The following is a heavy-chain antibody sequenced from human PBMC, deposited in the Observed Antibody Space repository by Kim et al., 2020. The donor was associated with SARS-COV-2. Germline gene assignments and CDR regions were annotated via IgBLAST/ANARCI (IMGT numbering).Heavy chain of an antibody. D-gene: IGHD6-13*01. J-gene: IGHJ4*02. CDR3: ARSTVGSSWDFDY. CDR1: GYSISSSNW. V-gene: IGHV4-28*01. Sequence: SETLSLTCAVSGYSISSSNWWGWIRQPPGKGLEWIGYIYYSGSTYYNPSLKSRVTMSVDTSKNQFSLKLSSVTAVDTAVYYCARSTVGSSWDFDYWGQGTLVTVSS. CDR2: IYYSGST.